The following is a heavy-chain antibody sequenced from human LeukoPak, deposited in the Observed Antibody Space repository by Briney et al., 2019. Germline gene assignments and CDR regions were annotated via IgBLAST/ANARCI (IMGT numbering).Heavy chain of an antibody. CDR2: ISSSSSYI. V-gene: IGHV3-21*01. D-gene: IGHD3-22*01. CDR1: GFTFSSYS. CDR3: ARDAYYYDSRGSP. Sequence: GGSLRLSRAASGFTFSSYSMNWVRQAPGKGLEWVSSISSSSSYIYYADSMKGRVTISRDNAKNSLYLQMNNLRAEDTAVYYCARDAYYYDSRGSPWGQGTLVTVSS. J-gene: IGHJ5*02.